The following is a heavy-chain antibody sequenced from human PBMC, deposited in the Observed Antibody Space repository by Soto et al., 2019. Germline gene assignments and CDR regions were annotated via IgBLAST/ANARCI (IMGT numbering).Heavy chain of an antibody. CDR2: IYWDYDK. D-gene: IGHD4-17*01. J-gene: IGHJ4*02. Sequence: QITLKESGPTLVRPAQTLTLTCDFSGFSLSTYHMGVAWIRQPPGKALEWLALIYWDYDKRYSPSLKDRLAISKDTSSNQVVLTITNIDPGDSATYFCAHAGDYDLLTFDHWSPGTLVTVSS. CDR3: AHAGDYDLLTFDH. V-gene: IGHV2-5*02. CDR1: GFSLSTYHMG.